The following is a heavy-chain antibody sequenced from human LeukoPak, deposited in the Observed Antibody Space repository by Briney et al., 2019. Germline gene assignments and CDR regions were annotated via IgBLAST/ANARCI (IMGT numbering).Heavy chain of an antibody. CDR1: GFTFSSYA. J-gene: IGHJ4*02. CDR2: ISGSGDST. D-gene: IGHD5-18*01. Sequence: GGSLRLSCAASGFTFSSYAMSWVRPGPRKRLEWVSAISGSGDSTYYADSVKGRFTVSRDNSKNTLYLQMNSLRAEDAAVYHCAKDQGRGYSYIYSDYWGQGTLVTVSS. V-gene: IGHV3-23*01. CDR3: AKDQGRGYSYIYSDY.